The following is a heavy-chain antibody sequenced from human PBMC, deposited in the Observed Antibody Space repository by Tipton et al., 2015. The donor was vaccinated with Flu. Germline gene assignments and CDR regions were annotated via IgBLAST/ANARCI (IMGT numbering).Heavy chain of an antibody. V-gene: IGHV3-15*01. CDR3: TTGWGIYCSSTSCYTDFDY. CDR2: IKSKTDGGTT. D-gene: IGHD2-2*02. Sequence: SLRLSCAASGFTFSNAWMSWVRQAPGKGLEWVGRIKSKTDGGTTDYAAPVKGRFTISRDDSKNTLHLQMNSLKTEDTAVYYCTTGWGIYCSSTSCYTDFDYWGQGTLVTVSS. CDR1: GFTFSNAW. J-gene: IGHJ4*02.